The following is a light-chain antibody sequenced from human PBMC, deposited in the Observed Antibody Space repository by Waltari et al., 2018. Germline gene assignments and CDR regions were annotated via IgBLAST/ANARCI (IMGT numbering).Light chain of an antibody. J-gene: IGKJ2*03. CDR3: HQYYNTPYS. CDR1: RTVLYDSNNKNY. Sequence: DIVMTQSPDSLAVSLGERATINCKSSRTVLYDSNNKNYLAWYQQKPGQPPNLLIYWASTRKSGVPDRFSGSGSGTDFTLTISTLQAEDVAVYYCHQYYNTPYSYGQGTKVEIK. CDR2: WAS. V-gene: IGKV4-1*01.